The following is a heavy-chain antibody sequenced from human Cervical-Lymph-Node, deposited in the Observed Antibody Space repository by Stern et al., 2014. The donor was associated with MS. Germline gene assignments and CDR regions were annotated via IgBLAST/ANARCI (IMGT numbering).Heavy chain of an antibody. CDR3: ARRGHGYMGIDY. D-gene: IGHD1-1*01. V-gene: IGHV5-51*03. CDR1: GYRFTNNW. CDR2: IYPGDSEN. J-gene: IGHJ4*02. Sequence: EVQLLESGAEVKKPGESLRISCEVSGYRFTNNWIGWVRQMPGKGLEWMGIIYPGDSENRYSPSFQGQVTSLVDKSNTTPYQQSSSLKASDTAIYYCARRGHGYMGIDYWGQGTLVTVSS.